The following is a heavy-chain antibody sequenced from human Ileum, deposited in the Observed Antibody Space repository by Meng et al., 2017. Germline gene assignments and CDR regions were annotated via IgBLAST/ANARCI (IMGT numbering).Heavy chain of an antibody. CDR3: ARYGGYSHDF. CDR1: RGDRSSTTS. V-gene: IGHV4-4*02. CDR2: ISNSRSD. J-gene: IGHJ4*02. Sequence: HALLPDSRARIVTPSRFLSLTCLCCRGDRSSTTSWSMVRQPLGKWLEWIGQISNSRSDYYNTRLKSRVTMSVVQSMSHIAPILTSVPFSDTGISYCARYGGYSHDFWGQGTLVTVSS. D-gene: IGHD4-23*01.